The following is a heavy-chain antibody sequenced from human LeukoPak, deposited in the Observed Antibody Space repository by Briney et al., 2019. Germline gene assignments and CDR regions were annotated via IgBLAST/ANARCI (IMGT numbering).Heavy chain of an antibody. CDR1: GFTFSDYY. D-gene: IGHD6-6*01. CDR2: IYYSGST. Sequence: PGGSLRLSCAASGFTFSDYYMSWIRQPPGKGLEWIGSIYYSGSTYYNPSLKSRVTISVDTSKNQFSLKLSSVTAADTAVYYCARQVAARFDYWGQGTLVTVSS. J-gene: IGHJ4*02. V-gene: IGHV4-39*01. CDR3: ARQVAARFDY.